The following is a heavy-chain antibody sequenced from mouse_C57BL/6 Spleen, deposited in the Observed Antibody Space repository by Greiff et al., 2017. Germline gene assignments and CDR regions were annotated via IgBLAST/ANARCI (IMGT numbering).Heavy chain of an antibody. CDR1: GFTFSSYG. CDR3: ARGDYGSSYEWYFYV. D-gene: IGHD1-1*01. J-gene: IGHJ1*03. Sequence: EVMLVESGGDLVKPGGSLKLSCAASGFTFSSYGLSWVRQTPDKRLEWVATISSGGSYTYYPDSVKGRLTISRDNAKNTLYLQMSSLKSEDTAMYYCARGDYGSSYEWYFYVWGTGTTVTVSS. CDR2: ISSGGSYT. V-gene: IGHV5-6*01.